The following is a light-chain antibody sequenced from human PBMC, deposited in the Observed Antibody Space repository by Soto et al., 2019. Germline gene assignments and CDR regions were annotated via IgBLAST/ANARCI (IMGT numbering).Light chain of an antibody. V-gene: IGLV2-14*01. CDR1: SSDIGAYNY. CDR2: DVR. J-gene: IGLJ1*01. Sequence: QSMLTQPASVSGSPGQSITISCTGTSSDIGAYNYVSWFQQHPGKAPKLMIYDVRNRPSGVSNRFSGSKSGNTASLIISGLQAEDEADYYCCSYTTSSTYVFGTGTKLTVL. CDR3: CSYTTSSTYV.